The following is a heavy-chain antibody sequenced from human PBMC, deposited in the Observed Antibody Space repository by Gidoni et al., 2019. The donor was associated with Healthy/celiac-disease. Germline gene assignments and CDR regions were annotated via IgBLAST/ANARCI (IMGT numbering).Heavy chain of an antibody. D-gene: IGHD6-6*01. CDR2: IFYSWST. Sequence: QVQLQESGPGLVKPSETLSLTCTVSCGPISSYYWSWIRQPPGKGLEWIGYIFYSWSTNYNPSLKSRVTISVDSSKNQFSLKLSSVTAADTAVYYCARQEVGYSSSWDWFDPWGQGTLVTVSS. J-gene: IGHJ5*01. CDR1: CGPISSYY. V-gene: IGHV4-59*08. CDR3: ARQEVGYSSSWDWFDP.